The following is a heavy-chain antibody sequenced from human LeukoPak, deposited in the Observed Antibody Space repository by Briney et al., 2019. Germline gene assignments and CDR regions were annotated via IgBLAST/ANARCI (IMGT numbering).Heavy chain of an antibody. J-gene: IGHJ4*02. CDR1: GFIFSDCA. Sequence: PGGSLRLSCAGSGFIFSDCAIHWVRQAPGKGLVWVSRINSDGSITSYADSVKGRFTISRDNAKNTLYLQVNSLRAEDTALYYCTRSRNSGTYIDYWGQGTLVTVSS. CDR3: TRSRNSGTYIDY. D-gene: IGHD1-26*01. CDR2: INSDGSIT. V-gene: IGHV3-74*01.